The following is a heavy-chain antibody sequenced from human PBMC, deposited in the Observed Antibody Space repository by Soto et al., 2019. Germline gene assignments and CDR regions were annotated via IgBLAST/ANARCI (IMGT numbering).Heavy chain of an antibody. V-gene: IGHV5-10-1*01. CDR3: ARHPAAAVYYYYGMDV. CDR2: IDPSDSYT. Sequence: PGESLKISCKGPGYSFTSYWISWVRQMPGKGLEWMGRIDPSDSYTNYSPSFQGHVTISADKSISTAYLQWSSLKASDTAMYYCARHPAAAVYYYYGMDVWGQGTTVTVSS. J-gene: IGHJ6*02. D-gene: IGHD6-13*01. CDR1: GYSFTSYW.